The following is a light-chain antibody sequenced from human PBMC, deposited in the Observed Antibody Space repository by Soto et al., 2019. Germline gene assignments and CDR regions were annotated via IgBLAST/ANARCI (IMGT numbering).Light chain of an antibody. CDR2: AAS. J-gene: IGKJ4*01. V-gene: IGKV1D-16*01. CDR3: QQYNIYPLT. CDR1: QDINSY. Sequence: QMTQSPSSLSASVGDRVTITCRASQDINSYLAWYQQKPGNAPKSLIYAASSLQTGVPSRFSGSESGTDVTLTISNLQPEDSATYYCQQYNIYPLTFGGGTKVEIK.